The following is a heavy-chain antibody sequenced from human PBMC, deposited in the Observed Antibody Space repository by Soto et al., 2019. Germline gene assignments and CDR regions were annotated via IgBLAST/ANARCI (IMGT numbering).Heavy chain of an antibody. Sequence: ASVKVSRKASGYTFTGYYMHWVRQAPGQGLEWMGWINPNSGGTNYAQKFQGRVTMTRDTSISTAYMELSRLRSDDTAVCYCARDRDNWNRDWFDPWGQGTLVTVSS. CDR2: INPNSGGT. V-gene: IGHV1-2*02. D-gene: IGHD1-20*01. CDR3: ARDRDNWNRDWFDP. CDR1: GYTFTGYY. J-gene: IGHJ5*02.